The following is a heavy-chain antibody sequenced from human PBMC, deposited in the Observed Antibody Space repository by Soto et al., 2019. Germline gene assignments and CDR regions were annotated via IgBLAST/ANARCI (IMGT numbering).Heavy chain of an antibody. D-gene: IGHD5-18*01. Sequence: GASVKVSCKVSGYTLTELSMHWVRQAPGKGLEWMGGFDPEGGETIYAQKFQGRVTMTEDTSTDTAYMELSSLRSEDTAVYYCATDSGRDGYSSFDYWGQGTLVTVLL. V-gene: IGHV1-24*01. CDR2: FDPEGGET. CDR3: ATDSGRDGYSSFDY. J-gene: IGHJ4*02. CDR1: GYTLTELS.